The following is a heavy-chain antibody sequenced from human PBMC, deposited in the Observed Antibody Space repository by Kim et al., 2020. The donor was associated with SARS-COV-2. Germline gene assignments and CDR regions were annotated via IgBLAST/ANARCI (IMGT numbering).Heavy chain of an antibody. D-gene: IGHD2-15*01. Sequence: SETLSLTCTVSGGSISNYYWSWIRQPPGKGLEWIGYIYYSGSTNYNPSLKSRVTISVDTSKNQFSLKLSSVTAADTAVYYCARVGPVGSYYYGMDVWGQG. CDR3: ARVGPVGSYYYGMDV. V-gene: IGHV4-59*13. J-gene: IGHJ6*02. CDR1: GGSISNYY. CDR2: IYYSGST.